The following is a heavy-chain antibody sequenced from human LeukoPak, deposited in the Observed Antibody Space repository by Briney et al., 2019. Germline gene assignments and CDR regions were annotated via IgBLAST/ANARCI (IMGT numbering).Heavy chain of an antibody. J-gene: IGHJ4*02. CDR1: GFTFSSYS. D-gene: IGHD3-16*01. Sequence: GGSLRLSCAASGFTFSSYSMNRVRQAPGKGLEWVSSISSSSSYIYYADSVKGRFTISRDNAKNSLYLQMNSLRAEDTAVYYCARDIERYYDYVWGSSDYWGQGTLVTVSS. V-gene: IGHV3-21*01. CDR3: ARDIERYYDYVWGSSDY. CDR2: ISSSSSYI.